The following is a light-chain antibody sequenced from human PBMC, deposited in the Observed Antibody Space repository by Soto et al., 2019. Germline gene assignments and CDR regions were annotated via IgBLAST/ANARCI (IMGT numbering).Light chain of an antibody. Sequence: EIVMTQSPATLSVSPGERATLYCKASQRISSNLAWYQQKPGQPPRLLIYGASTRATGIPARFSGSGSGTEFTLTISGLHSEDFALYYCQQYKILPPYTFGQRTKLEIK. V-gene: IGKV3-15*01. CDR3: QQYKILPPYT. CDR2: GAS. J-gene: IGKJ2*01. CDR1: QRISSN.